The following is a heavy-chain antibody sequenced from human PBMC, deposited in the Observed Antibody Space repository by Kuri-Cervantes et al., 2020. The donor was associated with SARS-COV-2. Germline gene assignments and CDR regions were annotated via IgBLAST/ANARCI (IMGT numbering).Heavy chain of an antibody. CDR3: ASGYGSGSYYSIPFDY. J-gene: IGHJ4*02. Sequence: GESLKISCAASGFTFSSYAMNWVRQAPGKGLEWVSSISSSRSYIYYADSVKGRFTISRDNAKNSLYLQMNSLRAEDTAVYYCASGYGSGSYYSIPFDYWGQGTLVTVSS. CDR1: GFTFSSYA. CDR2: ISSSRSYI. V-gene: IGHV3-21*01. D-gene: IGHD3-10*01.